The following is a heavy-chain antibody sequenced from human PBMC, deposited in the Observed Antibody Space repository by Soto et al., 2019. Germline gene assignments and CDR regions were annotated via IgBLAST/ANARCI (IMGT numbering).Heavy chain of an antibody. CDR3: AMEVAGTFDY. CDR2: MNPNSGKI. D-gene: IGHD6-19*01. CDR1: GYTFTSYD. V-gene: IGHV1-8*01. J-gene: IGHJ4*02. Sequence: GASVIVSCKASGYTFTSYDINWVRQATGQGLEWMGWMNPNSGKIGYAQKFQGRVTMTRNTSISTAFMELSSLRSEDTAVYYCAMEVAGTFDYWGQGTLVTVSS.